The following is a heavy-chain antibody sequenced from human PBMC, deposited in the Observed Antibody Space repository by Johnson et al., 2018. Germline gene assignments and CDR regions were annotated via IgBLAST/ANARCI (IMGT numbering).Heavy chain of an antibody. CDR2: ISYDGSNK. CDR3: AKEGETCSGGSCYSDYYMDV. Sequence: QVQLVESGGGVVQPGRSLRLSCAASGFTFSSYGMHWVRQAPGKGLEWVAVISYDGSNKSYADSVKGRCTISRDNSKNTLYLQSNSLRAEDTAVYYCAKEGETCSGGSCYSDYYMDVWGKGTTVTVSS. D-gene: IGHD2-15*01. J-gene: IGHJ6*03. CDR1: GFTFSSYG. V-gene: IGHV3-30*18.